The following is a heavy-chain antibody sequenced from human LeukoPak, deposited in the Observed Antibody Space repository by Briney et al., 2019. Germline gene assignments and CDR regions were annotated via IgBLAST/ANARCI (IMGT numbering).Heavy chain of an antibody. CDR3: ARDPAIVVVPAAPDYYFDY. CDR2: INPNSGGT. D-gene: IGHD2-2*01. V-gene: IGHV1-2*02. Sequence: GASVKVSCKASEYTFTDYYMHWVRQAPGQGLEWMGWINPNSGGTNYAQKFQGRVTMTRDTSISTAYMELSRLRSDDTAVYYCARDPAIVVVPAAPDYYFDYWGQGTLVTVSS. CDR1: EYTFTDYY. J-gene: IGHJ4*02.